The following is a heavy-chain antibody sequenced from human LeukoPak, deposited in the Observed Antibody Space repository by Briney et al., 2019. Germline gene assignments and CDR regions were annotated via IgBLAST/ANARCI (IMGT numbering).Heavy chain of an antibody. J-gene: IGHJ6*03. CDR1: GGSISSYY. CDR3: ARSPDYVGYYYYYMDV. V-gene: IGHV4-4*07. D-gene: IGHD4-17*01. Sequence: SETLSLTCTVSGGSISSYYWSWIRQPAGKGLEWIGRIYTSGSTNYNPSLKSRVTMSVDTSKNQFSLKLSSVTAADTAVYYCARSPDYVGYYYYYMDVWGKGTTVTVSS. CDR2: IYTSGST.